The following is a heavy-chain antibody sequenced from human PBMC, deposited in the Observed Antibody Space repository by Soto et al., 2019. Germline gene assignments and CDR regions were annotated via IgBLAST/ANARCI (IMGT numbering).Heavy chain of an antibody. CDR3: ARGLRPNIAARTSPLDY. Sequence: GASVKVSCKASGGTFSSYDINWVRQATGQGLEWMGWMNPNSGNTGYAQKFQGRVTMTRNTSISTAYMELSSLRSEDTAVYYCARGLRPNIAARTSPLDYWGQGTLVTGPS. CDR2: MNPNSGNT. CDR1: GGTFSSYD. V-gene: IGHV1-8*02. D-gene: IGHD6-6*01. J-gene: IGHJ4*02.